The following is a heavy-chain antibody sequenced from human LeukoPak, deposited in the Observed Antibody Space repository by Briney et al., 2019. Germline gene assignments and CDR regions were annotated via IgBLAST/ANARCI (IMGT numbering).Heavy chain of an antibody. D-gene: IGHD6-13*01. J-gene: IGHJ4*02. CDR2: IKQDGSEE. CDR1: GFTFSSYA. V-gene: IGHV3-7*01. CDR3: ARDAAGEDY. Sequence: AGGSLRLSCAASGFTFSSYAMSWVRQPPGKGLEWVANIKQDGSEEFYVDSVKGRFTISRDNAENSLYLRMNSLRAEDTAVYYCARDAAGEDYWGQGTLVTVSS.